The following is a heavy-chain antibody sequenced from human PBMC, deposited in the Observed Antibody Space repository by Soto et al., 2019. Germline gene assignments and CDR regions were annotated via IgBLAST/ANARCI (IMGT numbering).Heavy chain of an antibody. J-gene: IGHJ5*02. V-gene: IGHV3-23*01. Sequence: PGGSLRLSCEASGFTFRSHAMKWVRQTPGKGLEWVSALTSGGSSTYYADSVKGRFTISRDNSKNTLYLQMDRLRGEDSATYYCARLRGIYSNSPGDLWGQGTVVTSPQ. CDR2: LTSGGSST. D-gene: IGHD2-2*01. CDR1: GFTFRSHA. CDR3: ARLRGIYSNSPGDL.